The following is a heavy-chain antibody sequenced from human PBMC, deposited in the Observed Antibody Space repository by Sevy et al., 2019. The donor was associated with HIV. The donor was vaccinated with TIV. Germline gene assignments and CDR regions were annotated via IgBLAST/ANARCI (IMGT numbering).Heavy chain of an antibody. Sequence: SETLSLTCTVSGDSISSGSYYWSWIRQPAGKGLEWIGRIYTSGSTNYNPSLNSRVTMSVDTSKNQFSLKLSSVTAADTAVYYCARGPIPGTIFGLDYWGQGILVTVSS. D-gene: IGHD3-3*01. J-gene: IGHJ4*02. V-gene: IGHV4-61*02. CDR3: ARGPIPGTIFGLDY. CDR2: IYTSGST. CDR1: GDSISSGSYY.